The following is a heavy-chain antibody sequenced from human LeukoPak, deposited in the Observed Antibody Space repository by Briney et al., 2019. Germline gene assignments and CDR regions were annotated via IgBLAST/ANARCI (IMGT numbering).Heavy chain of an antibody. V-gene: IGHV5-51*01. J-gene: IGHJ4*02. CDR2: ICPGDSDT. D-gene: IGHD3-9*01. CDR3: ARRSFGKTAQVDY. CDR1: GYSFTSYW. Sequence: GESLKISCEGSGYSFTSYWIGWVRQMPGKGLEWMGIICPGDSDTRYSPSFQGQVTISADKSISTAYLQWSSLKASDTAMYYCARRSFGKTAQVDYWGQGTLVTVSS.